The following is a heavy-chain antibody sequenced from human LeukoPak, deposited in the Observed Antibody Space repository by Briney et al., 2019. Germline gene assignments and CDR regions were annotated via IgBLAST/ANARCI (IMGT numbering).Heavy chain of an antibody. V-gene: IGHV1-18*01. J-gene: IGHJ4*02. CDR3: ARDRPGYFDTSNLDY. CDR1: GYTFTSYG. Sequence: ASVKVSCKASGYTFTSYGISWVRQAPGQGLEWMGWISAYNGNTNYAQKLQGRVTRTTDTSTSTAYMELRSLRSDDTAVYYCARDRPGYFDTSNLDYWGQGTLVTVSS. CDR2: ISAYNGNT. D-gene: IGHD3-9*01.